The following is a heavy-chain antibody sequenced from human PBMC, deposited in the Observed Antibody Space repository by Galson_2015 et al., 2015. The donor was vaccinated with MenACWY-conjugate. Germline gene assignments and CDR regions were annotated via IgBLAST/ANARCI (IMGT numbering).Heavy chain of an antibody. CDR1: GFTFNAYG. D-gene: IGHD6-13*01. J-gene: IGHJ4*02. CDR2: IWYDGNNK. CDR3: ARGLASSGNPIDY. Sequence: SLRLSCAASGFTFNAYGMHWVRQAPGEGLEWVALIWYDGNNKYYADSVKGRFTISRDNSKNTVYLHMSSLRAEDTAVFYCARGLASSGNPIDYWGQGTLVTVSS. V-gene: IGHV3-33*01.